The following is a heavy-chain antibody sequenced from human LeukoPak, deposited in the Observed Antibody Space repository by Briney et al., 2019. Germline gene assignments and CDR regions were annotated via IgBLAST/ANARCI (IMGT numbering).Heavy chain of an antibody. V-gene: IGHV1-8*01. CDR1: GYTFTSYD. CDR2: MNPNSGNT. D-gene: IGHD2-21*01. CDR3: AKDATPRNRLWDHFDS. Sequence: ASVKVSCKASGYTFTSYDINWVRQATGQGLEWMGWMNPNSGNTGYAQKFQGRVTMTRNTSISTAYMELSSLRVEDTAIYFCAKDATPRNRLWDHFDSWGQGTLVSVSS. J-gene: IGHJ4*02.